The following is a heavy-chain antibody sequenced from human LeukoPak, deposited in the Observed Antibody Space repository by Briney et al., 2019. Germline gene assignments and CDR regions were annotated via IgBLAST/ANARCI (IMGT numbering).Heavy chain of an antibody. D-gene: IGHD3-10*01. J-gene: IGHJ3*02. V-gene: IGHV4-39*07. CDR3: ARRVTMVRGVIGDAFDI. Sequence: SETLSLTCTVSGGSISSYYWGWIRQPPGKGLEWIGSVYYSGSTYYSPSLKSRGTISVDTSKNQFSLKLNSVTAADAAVYYCARRVTMVRGVIGDAFDIWGQGTVVTVSS. CDR2: VYYSGST. CDR1: GGSISSYY.